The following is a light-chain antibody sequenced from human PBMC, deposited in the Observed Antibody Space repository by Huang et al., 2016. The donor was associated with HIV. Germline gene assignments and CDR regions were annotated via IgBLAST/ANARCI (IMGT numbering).Light chain of an antibody. V-gene: IGKV1-39*01. CDR1: QTIANY. Sequence: DIQMTQSPSSLSASVGDRVTITCRASQTIANYLNWYQQKPGEAPKLLIYATSNLQSGVPSRFSGRGYGTDFTLTISSLQPEDFATYFCQQSHTTPSFGGGTKVEIK. CDR2: ATS. J-gene: IGKJ4*01. CDR3: QQSHTTPS.